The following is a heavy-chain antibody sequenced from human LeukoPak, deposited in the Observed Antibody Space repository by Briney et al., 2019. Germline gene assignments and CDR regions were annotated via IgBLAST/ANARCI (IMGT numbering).Heavy chain of an antibody. Sequence: PGGSLRLSCAASGFTFSSYWMSWVRQAPGKGLEWVANIKQDESEKSYADPVKGRFTISRDNAKNTLYLQMNSLRAEDTALYYCATSARTYIGSSLDYWGQGTLVTVSS. V-gene: IGHV3-7*01. CDR3: ATSARTYIGSSLDY. CDR2: IKQDESEK. CDR1: GFTFSSYW. J-gene: IGHJ4*02. D-gene: IGHD2-15*01.